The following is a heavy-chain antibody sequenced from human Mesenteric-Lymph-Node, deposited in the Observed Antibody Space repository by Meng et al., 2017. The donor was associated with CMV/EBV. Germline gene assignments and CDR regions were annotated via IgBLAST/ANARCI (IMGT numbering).Heavy chain of an antibody. CDR3: ARVPAPYYYDRSGPFDY. Sequence: YTFTSYAISWVRQAPGQGLEWMGWISPYNGNTNSAQHLQGRVTMTTDTSPSTAYMEVRSLRSDDTAVYFCARVPAPYYYDRSGPFDYWGQGTLVTVSS. CDR2: ISPYNGNT. J-gene: IGHJ4*02. V-gene: IGHV1-18*01. CDR1: YTFTSYA. D-gene: IGHD3-22*01.